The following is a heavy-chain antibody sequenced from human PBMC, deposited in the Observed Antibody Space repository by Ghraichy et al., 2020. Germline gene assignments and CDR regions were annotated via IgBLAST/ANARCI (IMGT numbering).Heavy chain of an antibody. V-gene: IGHV3-23*01. CDR2: ITASDDST. Sequence: GGSLRLSCAASGFTFSSYAMSWVRQAPGKGLEWVSGITASDDSTYYADSVKGRFTISRDNSKNTLYLQMNSLGAEDTAVYYCAKPGGYYYDSPSAFEIWGQGTLVTVSS. CDR3: AKPGGYYYDSPSAFEI. J-gene: IGHJ3*02. CDR1: GFTFSSYA. D-gene: IGHD3-22*01.